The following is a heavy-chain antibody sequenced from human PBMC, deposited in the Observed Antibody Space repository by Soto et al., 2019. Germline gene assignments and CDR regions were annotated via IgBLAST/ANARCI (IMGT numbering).Heavy chain of an antibody. V-gene: IGHV3-33*01. D-gene: IGHD2-21*01. J-gene: IGHJ2*01. Sequence: QVYLVESGGGVVQPGGSQRLSCVTSGFTFSRYGMHWVRQAPGKGLEWVALTWSDGSNEYYADSVKGRFTISRDNSKNTLYLQMNSLRAEDTGVYYCARRPTDLLDFDLWGRGTLVIVSS. CDR2: TWSDGSNE. CDR1: GFTFSRYG. CDR3: ARRPTDLLDFDL.